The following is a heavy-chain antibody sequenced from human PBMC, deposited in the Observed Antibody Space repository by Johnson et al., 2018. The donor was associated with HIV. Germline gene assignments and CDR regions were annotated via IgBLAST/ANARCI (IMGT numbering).Heavy chain of an antibody. D-gene: IGHD3-10*01. CDR2: IGTAGDT. Sequence: VRLVESGGGLVQPGGSLRLSCAASGFTFSSYDMHWVRQATGKGLEWVSAIGTAGDTYYPGSVKGRFTISSENAKNTLYVQMNSLRAEDTAVYYCAKSTQANILRESGPYGAFDIWGQGTMVTVSS. CDR3: AKSTQANILRESGPYGAFDI. J-gene: IGHJ3*02. V-gene: IGHV3-13*01. CDR1: GFTFSSYD.